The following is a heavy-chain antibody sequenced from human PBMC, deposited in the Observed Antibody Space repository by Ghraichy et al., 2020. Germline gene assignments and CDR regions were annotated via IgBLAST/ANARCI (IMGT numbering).Heavy chain of an antibody. V-gene: IGHV6-1*01. J-gene: IGHJ3*02. Sequence: SQTLSLTCAISGDSVSNYNVAWNWIRQSPSRGLEWLGRTYRMASQYAESVKSRMTISPHTSKNQFSLQLNSVTPEDTALYYCARGRDHGFDIWGQGTMVTVSS. CDR1: GDSVSNYNVA. CDR3: ARGRDHGFDI. CDR2: TYRMAS.